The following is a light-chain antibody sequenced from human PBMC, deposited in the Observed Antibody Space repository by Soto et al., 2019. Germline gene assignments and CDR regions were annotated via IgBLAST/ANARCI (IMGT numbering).Light chain of an antibody. CDR3: QQYDSSVT. CDR1: QSVDSRF. CDR2: GAS. V-gene: IGKV3-20*01. J-gene: IGKJ1*01. Sequence: EIVLTQSPGSLSLSPGERATLSCRASQSVDSRFFAWYQQRPGQAPRLLIYGASRRATGIPDRVTGSGSGTDFTLTISGLEPEDFALYYCQQYDSSVTFGLGTKVEIK.